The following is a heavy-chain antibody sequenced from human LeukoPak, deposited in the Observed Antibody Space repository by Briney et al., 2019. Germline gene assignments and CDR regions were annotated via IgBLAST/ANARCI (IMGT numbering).Heavy chain of an antibody. CDR1: GFTYSSYS. J-gene: IGHJ1*01. V-gene: IGHV3-23*01. Sequence: GGSLRLSCAASGFTYSSYSMNWVRQAPGKGLEWVSSISGSGGSTYYADSVKGRFTISRDNSKNTLYLQMNSLRAEDTAVYYCAKSRGSSTLEYFQHWGQGTLVTVSS. CDR3: AKSRGSSTLEYFQH. CDR2: ISGSGGST. D-gene: IGHD6-13*01.